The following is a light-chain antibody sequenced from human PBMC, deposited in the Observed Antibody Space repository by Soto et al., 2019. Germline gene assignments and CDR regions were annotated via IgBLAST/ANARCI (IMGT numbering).Light chain of an antibody. CDR2: DVS. V-gene: IGLV2-11*01. CDR1: SSDVGGYNY. J-gene: IGLJ3*02. CDR3: CSYAGSYTLT. Sequence: QSALTQPRSVSGSPGQSVTISCTGTSSDVGGYNYVSWYQHHPGKAPKVMIFDVSKRPSGVPDRFSGSKSGNTASLTISGLQAEDEADYYCCSYAGSYTLTFGGGTKLTVL.